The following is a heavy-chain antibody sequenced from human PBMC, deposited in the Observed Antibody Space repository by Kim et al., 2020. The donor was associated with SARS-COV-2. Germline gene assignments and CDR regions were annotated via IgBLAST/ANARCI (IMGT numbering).Heavy chain of an antibody. Sequence: SQTLSLTCAISGDSVSSNSAAWNWIRQSPSRGLEWLGRTYYRSKWYNDYAVSVKSRITINPDTSKNQFSLQLNSVTPEDTAVYYCARDHGVSYSGSYGPFYYYGMDVWGQGTTVTVSS. CDR1: GDSVSSNSAA. D-gene: IGHD1-26*01. CDR3: ARDHGVSYSGSYGPFYYYGMDV. CDR2: TYYRSKWYN. V-gene: IGHV6-1*01. J-gene: IGHJ6*02.